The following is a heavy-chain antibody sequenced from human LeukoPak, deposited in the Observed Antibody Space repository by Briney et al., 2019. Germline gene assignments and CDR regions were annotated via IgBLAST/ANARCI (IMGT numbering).Heavy chain of an antibody. CDR1: GYTFTSYY. D-gene: IGHD2-2*02. V-gene: IGHV1-46*01. CDR3: AREGRYCSSTSCYTHGYFDY. Sequence: GASVKVSCKASGYTFTSYYMHWVRQAPGQGLEWMGIINPSGGSTSCAQKFQGRVTMTRDMSTSTVYMELSSLGSEDTAVYYCAREGRYCSSTSCYTHGYFDYWGQGTLVTVSS. CDR2: INPSGGST. J-gene: IGHJ4*02.